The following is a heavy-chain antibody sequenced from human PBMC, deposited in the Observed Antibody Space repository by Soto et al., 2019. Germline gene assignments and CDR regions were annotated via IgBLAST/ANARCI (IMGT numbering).Heavy chain of an antibody. D-gene: IGHD5-12*01. CDR3: ARGYEKGTYYYYDMDV. J-gene: IGHJ6*02. CDR1: GFTVSSNY. CDR2: IYSGGST. V-gene: IGHV3-53*01. Sequence: EVQLVESGGGLIQPGGSLRLSCAASGFTVSSNYMNWVRQAPGKGLEWVSVIYSGGSTYYADSVKGRFTISRDNSKNTLYLQMNSLRAENTALYYCARGYEKGTYYYYDMDVWGQGTTVTVSS.